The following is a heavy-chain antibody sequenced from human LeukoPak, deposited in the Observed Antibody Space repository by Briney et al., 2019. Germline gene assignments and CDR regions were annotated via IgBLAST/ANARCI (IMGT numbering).Heavy chain of an antibody. CDR1: DYTFTWYG. J-gene: IGHJ5*02. CDR2: INTYNGNT. D-gene: IGHD6-19*01. Sequence: GASVKVSCKASDYTFTWYGITWVRQAPGEGLEWMGWINTYNGNTNYAQKFQGRVTMTTDISTSAAYMELRSLRSDDTAVYYCARDNWDSSGWFDPWGQGTLVTVSS. V-gene: IGHV1-18*01. CDR3: ARDNWDSSGWFDP.